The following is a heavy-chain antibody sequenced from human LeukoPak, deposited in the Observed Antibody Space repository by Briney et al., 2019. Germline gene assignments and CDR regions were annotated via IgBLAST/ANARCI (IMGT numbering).Heavy chain of an antibody. V-gene: IGHV1-8*03. CDR1: GYTFTSYD. J-gene: IGHJ6*03. Sequence: ASVKVSCKASGYTFTSYDINWVRQATGQGLEWMGWMNPNSGNTGYAQKFQGRVTITRNTSISTAYMELSSLRSEDTAVYYCARVWYYYDSSGYYYYYYMDVWGKGTTVTVSS. D-gene: IGHD3-22*01. CDR3: ARVWYYYDSSGYYYYYYMDV. CDR2: MNPNSGNT.